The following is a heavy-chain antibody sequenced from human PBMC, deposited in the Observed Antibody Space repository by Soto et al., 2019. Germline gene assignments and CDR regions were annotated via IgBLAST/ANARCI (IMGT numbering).Heavy chain of an antibody. V-gene: IGHV3-23*01. J-gene: IGHJ3*02. Sequence: QSGGSLRLSCAASGFTFSSYAMSWVRQAPGKGLEWVSAISGSGGSTYYADSVKGRFTISRDNSKNTLYLQMNSLRAEDTAVYYCAKDWGYCGGDCYSDAFDIWGQGTMVTVSS. D-gene: IGHD2-21*02. CDR1: GFTFSSYA. CDR3: AKDWGYCGGDCYSDAFDI. CDR2: ISGSGGST.